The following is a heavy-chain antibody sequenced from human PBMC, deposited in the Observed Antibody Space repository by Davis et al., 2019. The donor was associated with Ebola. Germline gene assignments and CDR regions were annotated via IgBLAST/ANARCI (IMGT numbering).Heavy chain of an antibody. Sequence: GESLKISCIASGFTFSSYTMNWVRQAPGKGLEWVSSVSTRSSYIHYADSVKGRFTISRDNSKNTLSLLMNSVRGEDSAVYYCAKDKGFWVPPDWFGPWGQGVQVTVSS. CDR1: GFTFSSYT. CDR3: AKDKGFWVPPDWFGP. D-gene: IGHD3-16*01. V-gene: IGHV3-21*04. CDR2: VSTRSSYI. J-gene: IGHJ5*02.